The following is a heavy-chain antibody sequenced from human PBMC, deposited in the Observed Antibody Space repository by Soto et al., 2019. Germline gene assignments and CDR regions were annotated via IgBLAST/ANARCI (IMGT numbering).Heavy chain of an antibody. V-gene: IGHV4-31*03. Sequence: SETLSLTCTVSGGSISNGSDYWTWIRQLPGKGREWIGYIYYSGSAYYNPSLKSRVTISIDTSKNQFSLNLTSVTAADTAVYYCARDRQQLYSNWLDPWGQGTPVTVSS. J-gene: IGHJ5*02. CDR1: GGSISNGSDY. D-gene: IGHD6-13*01. CDR2: IYYSGSA. CDR3: ARDRQQLYSNWLDP.